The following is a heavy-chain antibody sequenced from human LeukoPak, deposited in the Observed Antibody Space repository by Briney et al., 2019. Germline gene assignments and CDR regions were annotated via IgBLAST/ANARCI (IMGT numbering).Heavy chain of an antibody. Sequence: ASVKVSCKASGYTFTSYDITWVRRAPGQGLEWMGWINPYNGNTNYAQKVQDRVTMTTDTSTSTAYMELRSLTSDDTAVYYCARNSLDFVWGSYRIYAFDIWGQGTLVTVSS. V-gene: IGHV1-18*01. CDR3: ARNSLDFVWGSYRIYAFDI. J-gene: IGHJ3*02. D-gene: IGHD3-16*01. CDR2: INPYNGNT. CDR1: GYTFTSYD.